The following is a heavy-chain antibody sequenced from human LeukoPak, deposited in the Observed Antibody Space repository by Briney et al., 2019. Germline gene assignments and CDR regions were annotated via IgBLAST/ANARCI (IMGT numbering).Heavy chain of an antibody. CDR1: GGSISSNNDY. J-gene: IGHJ2*01. CDR2: SHHGGRT. CDR3: ARHGGWDFAL. V-gene: IGHV4-39*07. D-gene: IGHD3-10*01. Sequence: SETLSLTCTVSGGSISSNNDYWGWIRQSPGKGLEWIGESHHGGRTKYHPALQSRVTISADTPNNQFSLKLNSVTAADTAVYYCARHGGWDFALWGPGTLVTVSS.